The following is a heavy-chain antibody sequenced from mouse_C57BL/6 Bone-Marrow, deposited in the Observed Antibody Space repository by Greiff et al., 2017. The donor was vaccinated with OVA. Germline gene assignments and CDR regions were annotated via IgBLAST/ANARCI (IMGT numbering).Heavy chain of an antibody. CDR3: ARGGHYYGSSYGWFAY. J-gene: IGHJ3*01. Sequence: VKLQQSGAELARPGASVKLSCKASGYTFTSYGISWVKQRTGQGLEWIGEIYPRSGNTYYNEKFKGKATLTADKSSSTAYMELRSLTSEDSAVYFCARGGHYYGSSYGWFAYWGQGTLVTVSA. V-gene: IGHV1-81*01. CDR2: IYPRSGNT. CDR1: GYTFTSYG. D-gene: IGHD1-1*01.